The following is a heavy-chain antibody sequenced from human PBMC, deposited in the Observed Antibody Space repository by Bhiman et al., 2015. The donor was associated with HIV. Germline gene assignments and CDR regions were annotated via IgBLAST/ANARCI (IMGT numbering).Heavy chain of an antibody. J-gene: IGHJ3*02. D-gene: IGHD2-8*02. CDR1: GFTFRSYA. Sequence: VQLVESGGGWVQPGGSLRLSCAASGFTFRSYAMHWVRQSPGKGLEWVAVISYDGSNKYYADSVKGRFTISRDNSKNTLDLQMNSLRAEDTAVYYCAKSGLFVLVVYAPDVFDIWGQGTMVTVSS. CDR2: ISYDGSNK. V-gene: IGHV3-30*18. CDR3: AKSGLFVLVVYAPDVFDI.